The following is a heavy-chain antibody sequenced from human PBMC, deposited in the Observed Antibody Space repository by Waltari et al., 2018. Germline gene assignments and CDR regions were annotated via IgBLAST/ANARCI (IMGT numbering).Heavy chain of an antibody. Sequence: EFHLVESGGDLVEPGGSLRLSCSGSGFTFEDNPMTWVRQPPGQGLEWVAAISSKGGSLFYSESVKGRFTVSRDNSKKIVYLQMSSLRVDDTATYYCAKDSVVAAWFEAWGQGTSVTVSA. CDR2: ISSKGGSL. V-gene: IGHV3-23*04. D-gene: IGHD2-15*01. J-gene: IGHJ4*02. CDR1: GFTFEDNP. CDR3: AKDSVVAAWFEA.